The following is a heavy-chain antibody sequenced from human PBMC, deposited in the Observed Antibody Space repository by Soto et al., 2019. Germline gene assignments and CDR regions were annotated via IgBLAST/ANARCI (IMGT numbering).Heavy chain of an antibody. CDR2: IRGSGATR. CDR3: AKPIRQVAANMFDS. J-gene: IGHJ5*01. Sequence: EVQLLEYGGGLVQPGGSLRLSCAASGFTFTSYSMSWVRQAPGKGLEWVSVIRGSGATRVYADSVKGRFTVSRDNSKDPLYLHMNSLTAEDTAIYFCAKPIRQVAANMFDSWGHVTLVTVSA. V-gene: IGHV3-23*01. D-gene: IGHD6-19*01. CDR1: GFTFTSYS.